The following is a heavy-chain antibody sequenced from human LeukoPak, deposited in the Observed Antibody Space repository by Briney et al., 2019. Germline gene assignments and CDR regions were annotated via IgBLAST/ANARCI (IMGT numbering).Heavy chain of an antibody. Sequence: GGSLRLSCAASGFTASSNYMSWVRQAPGKGLEWVSVIYRGGRTYYADSVKGRFTISRDNSKDTLYLQMNSLRAEDTAVYYCARDVRLSGSYFTDYWGQGTLVTVSS. CDR1: GFTASSNY. V-gene: IGHV3-53*01. CDR3: ARDVRLSGSYFTDY. J-gene: IGHJ4*02. CDR2: IYRGGRT. D-gene: IGHD3-10*01.